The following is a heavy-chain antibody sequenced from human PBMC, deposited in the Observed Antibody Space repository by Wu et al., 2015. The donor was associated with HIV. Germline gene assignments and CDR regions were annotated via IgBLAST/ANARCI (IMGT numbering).Heavy chain of an antibody. CDR3: ARADYGDYTDYYYGMDV. Sequence: QVQLVQSGAEVKKPGSSVKVSCKASGGTFSSYAISWVRQAPGQGLEWMGRIIPIFGTANYAQKFQGRVTITADESTSTAYMELSSLRSEDTAVYYCARADYGDYTDYYYGMDVWGQGTTVTVSS. V-gene: IGHV1-69*13. CDR2: IIPIFGTA. D-gene: IGHD4-17*01. CDR1: GGTFSSYA. J-gene: IGHJ6*02.